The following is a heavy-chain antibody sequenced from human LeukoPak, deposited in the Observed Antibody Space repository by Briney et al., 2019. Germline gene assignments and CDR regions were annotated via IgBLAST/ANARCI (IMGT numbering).Heavy chain of an antibody. D-gene: IGHD2-15*01. CDR1: GYTFTGYY. V-gene: IGHV1-2*02. CDR3: AVTTIRYCSGGSCYLDDAFDI. CDR2: INPNSGGT. Sequence: ASVKVSCKASGYTFTGYYMHWVRQAPGQGLKWMGWINPNSGGTNYAQKFQGRVTMTRDTSISTAYMELSRLRSDDTAVYYCAVTTIRYCSGGSCYLDDAFDIWGQGTMVTVSS. J-gene: IGHJ3*02.